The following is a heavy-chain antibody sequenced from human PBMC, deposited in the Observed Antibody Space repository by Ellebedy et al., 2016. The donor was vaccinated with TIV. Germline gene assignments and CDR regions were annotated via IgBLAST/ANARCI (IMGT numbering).Heavy chain of an antibody. V-gene: IGHV3-7*01. CDR3: ARRGSYGDYAVQVNSWFDT. D-gene: IGHD4-17*01. J-gene: IGHJ5*02. Sequence: PGGSLRLSCAASGFSFRSYWMSWVRQAPGKGLEWVANISQDGSAQYYADSVKGRFTISRDNANKSLFLQMNSLRVDDTAVYYCARRGSYGDYAVQVNSWFDTWGQGTLVSVSS. CDR2: ISQDGSAQ. CDR1: GFSFRSYW.